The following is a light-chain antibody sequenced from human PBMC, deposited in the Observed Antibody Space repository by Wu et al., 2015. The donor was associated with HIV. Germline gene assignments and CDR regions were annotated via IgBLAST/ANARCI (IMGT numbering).Light chain of an antibody. V-gene: IGKV1-13*02. CDR1: QDISTY. CDR2: DAS. Sequence: AIQLTQSPSSLSASIGDRANITCRASQDISTYLAWYQQTPGKAPRVLIYDASTLQSGVSSRFSGSGSGADFALTISGLQREDFAVYFCQQLNSFPLTFGPRVT. J-gene: IGKJ5*01. CDR3: QQLNSFPLT.